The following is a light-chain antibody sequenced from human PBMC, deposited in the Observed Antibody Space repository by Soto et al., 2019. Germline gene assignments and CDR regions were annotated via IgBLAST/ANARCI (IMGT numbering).Light chain of an antibody. CDR2: DVN. J-gene: IGLJ2*01. CDR3: CSYAGSYTVV. CDR1: SSDVGGNNY. V-gene: IGLV2-11*01. Sequence: QSALTQPRSVSGSPGQSVTISCTGTSSDVGGNNYVSWYQEHPGKAPKLMIYDVNKRPSGVPDRFSGSKSGNMASLTISGLQADDEADYYCCSYAGSYTVVFGGGTKLTVL.